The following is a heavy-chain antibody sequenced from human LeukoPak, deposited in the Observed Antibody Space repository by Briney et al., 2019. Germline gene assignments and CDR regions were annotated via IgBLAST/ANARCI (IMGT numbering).Heavy chain of an antibody. J-gene: IGHJ6*03. CDR3: AGAKQLGNLLYYYYYMDV. CDR2: MNPNSGNT. CDR1: GYTFTSYD. V-gene: IGHV1-8*03. D-gene: IGHD6-13*01. Sequence: ASVKVSCKASGYTFTSYDINWVRQATGQGLEWMGWMNPNSGNTGYAQKFQGRVTITRNTSISTAYMELSSLRSEDTAVYYCAGAKQLGNLLYYYYYMDVWGKGTTVTVSS.